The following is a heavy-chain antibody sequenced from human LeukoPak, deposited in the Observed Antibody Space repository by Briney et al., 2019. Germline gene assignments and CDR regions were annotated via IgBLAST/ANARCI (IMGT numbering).Heavy chain of an antibody. D-gene: IGHD6-13*01. CDR3: ARDSAGNDY. V-gene: IGHV3-7*01. CDR2: IKQDGSEK. CDR1: GFTFSTYW. J-gene: IGHJ4*02. Sequence: GGSLRLSCAASGFTFSTYWISWVRQAPGKGLEWVANIKQDGSEKYYVDSVKGRFTISGDNAKNSLYLQMNSLRAEDTAMYYCARDSAGNDYWGQGTLVTVSS.